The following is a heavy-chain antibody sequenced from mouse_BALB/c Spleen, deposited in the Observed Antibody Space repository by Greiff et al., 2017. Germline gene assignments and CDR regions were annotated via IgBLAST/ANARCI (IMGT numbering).Heavy chain of an antibody. J-gene: IGHJ4*01. CDR1: GYTFTDYW. V-gene: IGHV1-69*01. Sequence: VQLQQPGAELVMPGASVKMSCKASGYTFTDYWMHWVKQRPGQGLEWIGAIDTSDSYTSYNQKFKGKATLTVDESSSTAYMQLSSLTSEDSAVYYCARSEGAMDYWGQGTSVTVSS. CDR2: IDTSDSYT. CDR3: ARSEGAMDY.